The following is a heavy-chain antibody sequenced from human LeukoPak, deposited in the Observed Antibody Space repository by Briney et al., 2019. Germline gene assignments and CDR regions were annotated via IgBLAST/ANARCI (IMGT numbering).Heavy chain of an antibody. CDR2: ISWNSGSI. CDR1: GFTFDDYA. CDR3: AKDNGSGWDVFSWNYMDV. D-gene: IGHD3-10*01. V-gene: IGHV3-9*01. Sequence: PGRSLRLSCAASGFTFDDYAMHWVRQAPGKGLEWVSGISWNSGSIGYADSVKGRFTISRDNAKNSLYLQMNSLRAEDTALYYCAKDNGSGWDVFSWNYMDVWGKGTTVTVSS. J-gene: IGHJ6*03.